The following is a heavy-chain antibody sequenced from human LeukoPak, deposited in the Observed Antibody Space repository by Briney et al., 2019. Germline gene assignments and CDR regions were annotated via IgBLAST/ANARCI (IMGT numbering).Heavy chain of an antibody. D-gene: IGHD3-22*01. CDR2: ISAYNGNT. CDR1: GFSFTDHY. J-gene: IGHJ4*02. CDR3: ASPSDRDSSGYYGY. V-gene: IGHV1-18*04. Sequence: ASVKVSCKASGFSFTDHYLHWVRQAPGQGLEWMGWISAYNGNTNYAQKLQGRVTMTTDTSTSTAYMELRSLRSDDTAVYYCASPSDRDSSGYYGYWGQGTLVTVSS.